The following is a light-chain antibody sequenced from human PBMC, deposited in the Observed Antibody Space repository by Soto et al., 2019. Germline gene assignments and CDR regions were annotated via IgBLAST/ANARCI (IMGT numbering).Light chain of an antibody. CDR1: QTVISNS. V-gene: IGKV3D-20*02. Sequence: EIVLTQSPGTLSLSPGEGGTLSCRASQTVISNSLAWYQQKPGQPPRLLIHGASTRAPGIPDRFSGSRSGTDFTLTISRREPEDFVVYYCQQCTNWPLRTFGGGTKVDIK. CDR2: GAS. CDR3: QQCTNWPLRT. J-gene: IGKJ4*01.